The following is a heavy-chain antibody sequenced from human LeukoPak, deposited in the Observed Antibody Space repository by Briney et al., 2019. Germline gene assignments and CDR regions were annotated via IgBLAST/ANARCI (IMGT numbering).Heavy chain of an antibody. V-gene: IGHV4-39*07. CDR1: GGSISSSSYH. J-gene: IGHJ5*02. Sequence: PSETLSLTCTVSGGSISSSSYHWGWIRQPPGKGLEWIGSIYYSGSTYYNPSLKSRVTISVDTSKNQFSLKLSSVTAADTAVYYCARGARWFRWFDPWGQGTLVTVSS. D-gene: IGHD3-10*01. CDR3: ARGARWFRWFDP. CDR2: IYYSGST.